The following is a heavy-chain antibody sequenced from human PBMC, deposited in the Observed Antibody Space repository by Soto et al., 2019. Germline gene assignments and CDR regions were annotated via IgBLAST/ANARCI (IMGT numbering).Heavy chain of an antibody. CDR1: GFTFGSYG. J-gene: IGHJ6*02. CDR3: AKGLSMYNWKDYYYGMDV. D-gene: IGHD1-20*01. CDR2: ISYDGSNK. Sequence: QGQLVESGGGVVQPGRSLRLSCAASGFTFGSYGMHWVRQAPGKGLEWVAVISYDGSNKYYADSVKGRFTISRDNSKNTLYLQMNSLRAEDTAVYYCAKGLSMYNWKDYYYGMDVWGQGTTVTVSS. V-gene: IGHV3-30*18.